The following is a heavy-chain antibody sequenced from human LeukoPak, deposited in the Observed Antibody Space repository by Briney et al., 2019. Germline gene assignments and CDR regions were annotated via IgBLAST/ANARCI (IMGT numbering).Heavy chain of an antibody. V-gene: IGHV3-23*01. CDR1: GFTFSDHA. CDR2: ISGSSGSA. D-gene: IGHD4-17*01. Sequence: GGSLRLSCAASGFTFSDHAMSWVRQAPGKGLEWVAAISGSSGSAYSADSVKGRFTVSRGNSKNTLYLQMNSLRADDTAVYYCARHKENYGDSCLDDDWGQGTLVTVSS. J-gene: IGHJ4*02. CDR3: ARHKENYGDSCLDDD.